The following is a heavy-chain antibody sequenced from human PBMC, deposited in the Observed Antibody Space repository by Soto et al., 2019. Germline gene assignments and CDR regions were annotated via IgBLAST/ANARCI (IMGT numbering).Heavy chain of an antibody. CDR3: AADHPWLHSGYYYYGMDV. Sequence: ASVKVSCKASGFTFTSSAVQWVRQARGQRLEWIGWIVVGSGNTNYAQKFQERVTITRDMSTSTAYMELSSLRSEDTAVYYCAADHPWLHSGYYYYGMDVWGQGTTVTVYS. CDR2: IVVGSGNT. V-gene: IGHV1-58*01. D-gene: IGHD3-10*01. CDR1: GFTFTSSA. J-gene: IGHJ6*02.